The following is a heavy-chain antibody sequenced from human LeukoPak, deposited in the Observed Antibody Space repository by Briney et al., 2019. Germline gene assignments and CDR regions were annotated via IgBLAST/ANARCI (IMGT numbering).Heavy chain of an antibody. CDR2: ISYDGTNK. V-gene: IGHV3-30*18. Sequence: PGGSLRLSCAASGFTFSSFAMSWVRQAPGKGLEWVAVISYDGTNKYYADSVKGRFTISRDNSKNTLHLQMNSLRAEDTAVFYCAKDDRGNEAPFDYWGQGTLVTVSS. CDR3: AKDDRGNEAPFDY. CDR1: GFTFSSFA. J-gene: IGHJ4*02.